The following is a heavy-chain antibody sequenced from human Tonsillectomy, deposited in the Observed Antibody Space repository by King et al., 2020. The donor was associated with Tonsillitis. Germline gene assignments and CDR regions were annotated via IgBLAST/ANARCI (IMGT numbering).Heavy chain of an antibody. CDR1: GGSISSYY. CDR3: ARWETGYY. CDR2: IYYSGST. J-gene: IGHJ4*02. D-gene: IGHD3-9*01. Sequence: VQLQESGPGLVKPSETLSLTCTVSGGSISSYYWSWIRQPPGKGLEWIGYIYYSGSTNYNPSLKSRVTIAVDTSKNQFSLKLSSVTAADTAVYYCARWETGYYWGQGTLLTVSS. V-gene: IGHV4-59*01.